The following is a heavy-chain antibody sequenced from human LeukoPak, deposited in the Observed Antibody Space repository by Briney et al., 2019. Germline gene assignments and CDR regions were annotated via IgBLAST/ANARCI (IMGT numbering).Heavy chain of an antibody. V-gene: IGHV4-39*01. Sequence: PSETLSLTCTVSGGSISSGGYYWSWIRQPPGKGLEWIGSLYFSGSTYYNPSLKSRVTMSVDTSKNQFSLKLTSMTAADTAVYYCARSGVAMVRGVLNPWGQGTLVTVSS. CDR3: ARSGVAMVRGVLNP. CDR1: GGSISSGGYY. CDR2: LYFSGST. J-gene: IGHJ5*02. D-gene: IGHD3-10*01.